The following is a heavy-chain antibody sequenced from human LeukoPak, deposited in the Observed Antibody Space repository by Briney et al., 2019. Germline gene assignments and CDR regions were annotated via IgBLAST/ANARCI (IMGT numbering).Heavy chain of an antibody. D-gene: IGHD3-22*01. Sequence: GGSLRLSCAASGFTFSSYEMNWVRQAPGKGLEWVSYISSSGSTIYYADSVKGRFTISRDNAKNSLYLQMNSLRAEDTAVYYCARDLGDSSVADYWGQGTLVTVSS. J-gene: IGHJ4*02. V-gene: IGHV3-48*03. CDR2: ISSSGSTI. CDR1: GFTFSSYE. CDR3: ARDLGDSSVADY.